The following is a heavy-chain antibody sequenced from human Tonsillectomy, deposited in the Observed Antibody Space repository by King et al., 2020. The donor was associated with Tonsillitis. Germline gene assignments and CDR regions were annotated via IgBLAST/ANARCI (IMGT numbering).Heavy chain of an antibody. CDR1: GFTFSSCW. V-gene: IGHV3-74*01. D-gene: IGHD4-17*01. J-gene: IGHJ4*02. CDR3: AREVYGDYGYFDY. CDR2: INSDGSST. Sequence: VQLVESGGGLVQPGGSLRLSCAASGFTFSSCWMHWVRQAPGKGLVWVSRINSDGSSTSYADSVKGRFTISRDNAKNTLYLQMNSLRAEDTAVYYCAREVYGDYGYFDYWGQGTLVTVSS.